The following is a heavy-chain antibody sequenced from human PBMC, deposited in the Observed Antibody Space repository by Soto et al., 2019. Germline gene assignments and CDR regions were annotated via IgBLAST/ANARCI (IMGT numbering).Heavy chain of an antibody. D-gene: IGHD1-1*01. CDR2: INPNSGGT. Sequence: ASVKVSCKASGYTFSDYYIHWVRQAPGQGLEWMGWINPNSGGTKYAPKFQGGVTMTRDTSITTAYMELSRLRSGDTAVYYCAKEPATAKPEGVDFWGQGTLVTVSS. CDR1: GYTFSDYY. CDR3: AKEPATAKPEGVDF. V-gene: IGHV1-2*02. J-gene: IGHJ4*02.